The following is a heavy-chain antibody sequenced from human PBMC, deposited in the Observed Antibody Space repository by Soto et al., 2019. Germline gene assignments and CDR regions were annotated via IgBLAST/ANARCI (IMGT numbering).Heavy chain of an antibody. CDR1: CYTFTNYW. D-gene: IGHD3-10*01. J-gene: IGHJ4*02. V-gene: IGHV5-10-1*01. CDR3: APLILYKVSPAY. CDR2: IDPSDSYI. Sequence: GESLKISCEVSCYTFTNYWIAWLRQMPGKGLEWIGKIDPSDSYINYSPSFQGHVTISADKSISTAYLQWSRLKASDTAMYYCAPLILYKVSPAYLGQGTLVTVSS.